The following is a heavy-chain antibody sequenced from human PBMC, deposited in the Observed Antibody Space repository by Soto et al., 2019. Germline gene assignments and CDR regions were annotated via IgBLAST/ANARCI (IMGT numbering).Heavy chain of an antibody. CDR1: GFTFSNYG. CDR3: ANGKGEQGTRVELHYFDS. D-gene: IGHD1-1*01. CDR2: IWYDGSNK. Sequence: QVQLVESGGGVVQPGRSLRLSCAASGFTFSNYGMHWVRQAPGKGLEWVAVIWYDGSNKYYADSVQGRFTISRDNSKNTLYLQMNSLRDEDTAVYYCANGKGEQGTRVELHYFDSWGQGTLVTVSS. V-gene: IGHV3-33*06. J-gene: IGHJ4*02.